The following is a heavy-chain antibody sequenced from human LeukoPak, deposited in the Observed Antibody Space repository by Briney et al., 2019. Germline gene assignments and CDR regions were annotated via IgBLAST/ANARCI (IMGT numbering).Heavy chain of an antibody. CDR3: ARDHTIFGVVRNWFAP. CDR2: INPNSGGT. CDR1: GYTFTGYY. D-gene: IGHD3-3*01. Sequence: ASVKVSCKASGYTFTGYYMHWVRQAPGQGLEWMGWINPNSGGTNYAQKFQGRVTMTRDTSISTAYMELSRLRSDDTAVYYCARDHTIFGVVRNWFAPWGQGTVVTVSS. J-gene: IGHJ5*02. V-gene: IGHV1-2*02.